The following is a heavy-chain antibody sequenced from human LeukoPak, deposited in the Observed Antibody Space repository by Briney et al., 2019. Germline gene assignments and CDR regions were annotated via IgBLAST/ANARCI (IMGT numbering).Heavy chain of an antibody. J-gene: IGHJ4*02. Sequence: GGSLRLSCAASGFTFSSYSMNWVRQAPGKGLEWVSSISSSNSYIYYADSVKGRFTISRDNAKNSLYLQMNSLRAEDTAVYYCTRPESSSSLACDHWGQGTLVTVSS. CDR3: TRPESSSSLACDH. CDR2: ISSSNSYI. CDR1: GFTFSSYS. D-gene: IGHD2-2*01. V-gene: IGHV3-21*01.